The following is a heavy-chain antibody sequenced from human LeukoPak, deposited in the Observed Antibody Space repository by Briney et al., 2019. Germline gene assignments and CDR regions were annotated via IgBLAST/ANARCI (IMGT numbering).Heavy chain of an antibody. CDR2: INPNSGGT. CDR1: GYTFTGYY. Sequence: GASVKVSCKASGYTFTGYYMHWVRQAPGQGLEWMGRINPNSGGTNYAQKFQGRVTMTRDTSISTAYMELSRLSSDDTGVYYCARESYGLSLNYWGRGTLVTVSS. D-gene: IGHD5-18*01. J-gene: IGHJ4*02. CDR3: ARESYGLSLNY. V-gene: IGHV1-2*05.